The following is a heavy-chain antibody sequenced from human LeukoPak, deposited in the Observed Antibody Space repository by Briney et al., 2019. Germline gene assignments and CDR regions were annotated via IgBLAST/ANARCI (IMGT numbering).Heavy chain of an antibody. CDR1: GGSISSLY. D-gene: IGHD6-6*01. CDR2: IYYTGST. CDR3: ARHRAYSSSSPLDY. V-gene: IGHV4-59*08. J-gene: IGHJ4*02. Sequence: SETLSLTCSVSGGSISSLYWNWLRQPPGKGLEWIGYIYYTGSTNYNPSLKSRVTMFVDMSKNQFSLRLSSVTAADTAVYYCARHRAYSSSSPLDYWGQGTLVSVSS.